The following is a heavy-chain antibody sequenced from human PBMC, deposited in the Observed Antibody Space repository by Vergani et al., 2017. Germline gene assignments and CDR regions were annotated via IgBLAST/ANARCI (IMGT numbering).Heavy chain of an antibody. D-gene: IGHD1-26*01. CDR2: IYNSGNG. Sequence: QMQLQESGPGLVKASETLSLTCTVSGNSIISRSYYWGWIRQPPGKGLEWIGSIYNSGNGDSSSSLKSRVTISADTSKNQFSLRLTSVTAADTAVYYCASGKYYSDSTSHCRGRDFDVWGRGTLVTVPS. J-gene: IGHJ2*01. CDR1: GNSIISRSYY. CDR3: ASGKYYSDSTSHCRGRDFDV. V-gene: IGHV4-39*01.